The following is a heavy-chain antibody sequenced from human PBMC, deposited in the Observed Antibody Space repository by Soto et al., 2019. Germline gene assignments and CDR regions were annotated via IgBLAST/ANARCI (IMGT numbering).Heavy chain of an antibody. Sequence: GGSLRLSCAASGFTFSSYGMHWVRQAPGKGLEWVAVIWYDGSNKYYADSVKGRFTISRDNSKNTLYLQMNSLRAEDTAVYYCARGHPSYERAFDIWGQGTMVTVSS. V-gene: IGHV3-33*01. CDR1: GFTFSSYG. CDR3: ARGHPSYERAFDI. J-gene: IGHJ3*02. D-gene: IGHD3-16*01. CDR2: IWYDGSNK.